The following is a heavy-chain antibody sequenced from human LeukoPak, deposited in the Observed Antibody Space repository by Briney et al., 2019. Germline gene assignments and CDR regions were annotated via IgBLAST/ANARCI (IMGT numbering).Heavy chain of an antibody. Sequence: PSETLSLTCTVSGGSINSRSYYWGWIRQPPGKGLEWIGSIYYSGSTYHNPSLKSRVTISVDTSKNQLSLKLSSVTAADTAVYYCASSYYYGSGSYSRWGQGTLVTVSS. CDR2: IYYSGST. CDR1: GGSINSRSYY. J-gene: IGHJ4*02. D-gene: IGHD3-10*01. V-gene: IGHV4-39*01. CDR3: ASSYYYGSGSYSR.